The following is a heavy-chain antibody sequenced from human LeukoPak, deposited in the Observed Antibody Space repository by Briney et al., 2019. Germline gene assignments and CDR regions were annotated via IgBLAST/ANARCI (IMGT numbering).Heavy chain of an antibody. V-gene: IGHV1-8*01. D-gene: IGHD3-9*01. CDR1: GHTFTNDE. CDR3: ARAGYYDILTGYYNY. J-gene: IGHJ4*02. CDR2: MNPSSGNT. Sequence: ASVKVSCKASGHTFTNDEIHWVRQATGQGLEWMGWMNPSSGNTGYAQKFQGRLTMTRNTSISTAYMDLSSLRSDDTAVYYCARAGYYDILTGYYNYWGQGTLVTVSS.